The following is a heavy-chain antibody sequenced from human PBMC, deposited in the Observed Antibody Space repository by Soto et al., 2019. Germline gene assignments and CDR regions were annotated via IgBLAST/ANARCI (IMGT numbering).Heavy chain of an antibody. V-gene: IGHV4-59*01. Sequence: PSETLSLTCTVSGGSISTYYWSWIRQPPGKGLEWIGYIYYDGSTSYNPSLRSRVTISLDTSKNQFSLILSSVTSADTAVYYCARDQLSSGLYVWFDPWGQGTLVTVSS. CDR3: ARDQLSSGLYVWFDP. CDR2: IYYDGST. CDR1: GGSISTYY. J-gene: IGHJ5*02. D-gene: IGHD6-25*01.